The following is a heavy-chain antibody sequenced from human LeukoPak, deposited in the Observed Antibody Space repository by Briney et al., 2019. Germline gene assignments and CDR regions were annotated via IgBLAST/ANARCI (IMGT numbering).Heavy chain of an antibody. D-gene: IGHD1-26*01. CDR1: GFTYPNFA. J-gene: IGHJ4*02. Sequence: GGSLRLSCAASGFTYPNFAMSWVRQAPGKGLEWVSAISGRGGSTYYADAVKGRFTISRDNSKNTLYLQMNSLSAEDTAVYYCAKSRGESRGASNYWGQGTLVTVSS. CDR3: AKSRGESRGASNY. V-gene: IGHV3-23*01. CDR2: ISGRGGST.